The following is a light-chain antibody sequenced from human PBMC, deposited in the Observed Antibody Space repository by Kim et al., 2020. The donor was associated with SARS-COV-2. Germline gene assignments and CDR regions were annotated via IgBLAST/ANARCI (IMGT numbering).Light chain of an antibody. J-gene: IGLJ3*02. CDR1: SGHSSYA. V-gene: IGLV4-69*01. CDR2: LNSDGSH. CDR3: QTWHTGIWV. Sequence: SVKLPCSLSSGHSSYAIAWHQQRPEKGPRYLMILNSDGSHTRGDGIPDRFSGCSSGAERSLTISSLQSDDEADYYCQTWHTGIWVFGGGTKLTVL.